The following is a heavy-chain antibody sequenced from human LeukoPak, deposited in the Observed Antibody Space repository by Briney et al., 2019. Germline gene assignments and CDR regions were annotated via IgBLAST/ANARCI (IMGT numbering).Heavy chain of an antibody. Sequence: SETLSLTCTVSGGSISSYFWIWIRQPPGKGLEWIGYIYYSGNTNSNPSLKSRVTISVDTSKNQFSLKLSSVTAADTAVYYCARAVDAGAFDIWGQGTMVTVSS. CDR2: IYYSGNT. CDR3: ARAVDAGAFDI. V-gene: IGHV4-59*01. CDR1: GGSISSYF. D-gene: IGHD5-12*01. J-gene: IGHJ3*02.